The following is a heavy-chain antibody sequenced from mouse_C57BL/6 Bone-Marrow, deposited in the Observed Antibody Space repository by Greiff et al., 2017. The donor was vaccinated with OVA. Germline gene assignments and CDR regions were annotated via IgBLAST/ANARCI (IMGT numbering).Heavy chain of an antibody. CDR1: GFTFSSYA. Sequence: EVQRVESGGGLVKPGGSLKLSCAASGFTFSSYAMSWVRQTPEKRLEWVATISDGGSYTYYPDNVKGRFTISRDNAKNNLYLQMSHLKSEDTAMYYCARGAIVTFDYWGQGTTLTVSS. CDR2: ISDGGSYT. V-gene: IGHV5-4*01. CDR3: ARGAIVTFDY. D-gene: IGHD2-5*01. J-gene: IGHJ2*01.